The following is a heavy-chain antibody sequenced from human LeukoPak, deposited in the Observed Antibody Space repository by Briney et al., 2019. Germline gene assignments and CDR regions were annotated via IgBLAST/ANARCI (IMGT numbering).Heavy chain of an antibody. Sequence: SETLSLTCTVSGGSITSNYWSWIRQPPGKGLEWIASVFQSGTTFYNPSLKSRVTISIHTSKKQFSLSLTAVTAADTAVYYCGRGGGIAVAGEWGQGTWSPSPQ. CDR3: GRGGGIAVAGE. CDR2: VFQSGTT. V-gene: IGHV4-59*08. J-gene: IGHJ4*02. CDR1: GGSITSNY. D-gene: IGHD6-19*01.